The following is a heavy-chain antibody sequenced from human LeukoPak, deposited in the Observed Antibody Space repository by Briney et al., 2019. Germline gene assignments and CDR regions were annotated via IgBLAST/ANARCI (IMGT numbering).Heavy chain of an antibody. D-gene: IGHD3-22*01. V-gene: IGHV1-8*01. J-gene: IGHJ3*02. Sequence: GSVKVSCKASGYTFTSYDINWVRQATGQGLEWMGWMNPNSGNTGYAQKFQGRVTMTRNTSISTAYMELSSLRSEDTAVYYCAVPYYYDSSGDDAFDIWGQGTMVTVSS. CDR1: GYTFTSYD. CDR3: AVPYYYDSSGDDAFDI. CDR2: MNPNSGNT.